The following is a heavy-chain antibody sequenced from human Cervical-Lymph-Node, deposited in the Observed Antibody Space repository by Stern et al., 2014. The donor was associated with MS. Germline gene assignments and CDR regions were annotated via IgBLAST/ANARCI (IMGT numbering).Heavy chain of an antibody. CDR1: GFSFEDYA. D-gene: IGHD6-19*01. V-gene: IGHV3-9*01. CDR3: AKDRGYNSGWPMGFFDL. J-gene: IGHJ2*01. CDR2: ISWKSGDI. Sequence: EVQLVESGGDLVQPGRSLRIACAASGFSFEDYAMHWVRQVPGKGLEWVSTISWKSGDIGYADSVKGRFTISRDNAKNSLYLQMNSLRPEDTAFYYCAKDRGYNSGWPMGFFDLWGRGTLVTVSS.